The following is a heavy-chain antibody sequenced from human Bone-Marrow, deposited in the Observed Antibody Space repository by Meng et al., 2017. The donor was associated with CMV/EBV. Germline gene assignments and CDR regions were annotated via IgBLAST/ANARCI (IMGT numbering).Heavy chain of an antibody. Sequence: GGSLRLSCAASGFTFSSYAMHWVRQAPGKGLEWVAVISYDGSNKYYADSVKGRFTISRDNSKNTLYLQMNSLRAEDTAVHYCARDPRNTEPWKGGMDVWGQGHTVTGSS. J-gene: IGHJ6*02. V-gene: IGHV3-30-3*01. D-gene: IGHD1-1*01. CDR1: GFTFSSYA. CDR2: ISYDGSNK. CDR3: ARDPRNTEPWKGGMDV.